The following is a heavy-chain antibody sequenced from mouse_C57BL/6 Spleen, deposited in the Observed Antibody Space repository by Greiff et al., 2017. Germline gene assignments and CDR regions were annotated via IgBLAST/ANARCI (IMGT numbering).Heavy chain of an antibody. CDR3: ARWNYGKSRGAWFAY. Sequence: VQLQQSGPELVKPGASVKISCKASGYSFTGYYMNWVKQSPEKSLEWIGEINPSTGGTTYNQKFKAKATLTVDKSSSTAYMQLKSLTSEDSAVYYCARWNYGKSRGAWFAYWGQGTLVTVSA. CDR2: INPSTGGT. CDR1: GYSFTGYY. J-gene: IGHJ3*01. V-gene: IGHV1-42*01. D-gene: IGHD2-1*01.